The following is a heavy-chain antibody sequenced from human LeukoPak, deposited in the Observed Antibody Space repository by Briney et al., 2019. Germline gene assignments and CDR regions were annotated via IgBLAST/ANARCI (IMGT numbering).Heavy chain of an antibody. CDR3: AKDYSHPYIMDV. J-gene: IGHJ6*02. Sequence: GGSLRLSCAASGFTFSSYAMSWLRPAPGKGLEWVSSFSTSGSTYNADSVKGRFTISRDNSNNTLFLQMNSLRAEDTAVYYCAKDYSHPYIMDVWGQGTTVTVSS. CDR1: GFTFSSYA. D-gene: IGHD2-21*01. V-gene: IGHV3-23*01. CDR2: FSTSGST.